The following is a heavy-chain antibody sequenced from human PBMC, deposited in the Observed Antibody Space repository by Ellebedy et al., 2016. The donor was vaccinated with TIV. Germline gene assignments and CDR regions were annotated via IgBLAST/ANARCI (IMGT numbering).Heavy chain of an antibody. Sequence: AASVKVSCKASGYTFTSYGINWVRQATGQGLEWMGWMNPNSGNTGYAQKFQGRVTITRNTSISTAYMELSSLRSEDTAVYYCARAKKGGIAANWGQGTLVTVSS. V-gene: IGHV1-8*03. CDR1: GYTFTSYG. J-gene: IGHJ4*02. CDR2: MNPNSGNT. CDR3: ARAKKGGIAAN. D-gene: IGHD6-25*01.